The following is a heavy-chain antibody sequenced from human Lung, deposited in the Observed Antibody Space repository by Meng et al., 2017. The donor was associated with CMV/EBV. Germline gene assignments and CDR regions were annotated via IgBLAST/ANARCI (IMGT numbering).Heavy chain of an antibody. V-gene: IGHV1-18*04. CDR3: AKWEGGNPYYYGMDV. Sequence: ASVXVSXKASGYSFRDYAITWVRQAPGQGREWLGWVNVYNGAPNYGQKFLGRVTMTTDNSKNTLYLQMNSLRAEDTAVYYCAKWEGGNPYYYGMDVWGQGTXVTVSS. J-gene: IGHJ6*02. CDR1: GYSFRDYA. CDR2: VNVYNGAP. D-gene: IGHD4-23*01.